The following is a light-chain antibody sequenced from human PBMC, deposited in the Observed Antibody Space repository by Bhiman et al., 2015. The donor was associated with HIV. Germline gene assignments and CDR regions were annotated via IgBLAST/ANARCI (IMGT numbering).Light chain of an antibody. J-gene: IGLJ3*02. V-gene: IGLV6-57*02. CDR2: AHN. CDR3: QSSDDITWV. Sequence: NFMLTQPHSVSESPGKTVSLSCTGSRGSIASNYVQWYQKRPGSAPTAVMYAHNQRPSGVPDRFSGSIDYSSNSASLTISGLKSEDEADYYCQSSDDITWVFGGGTKLTVL. CDR1: RGSIASNY.